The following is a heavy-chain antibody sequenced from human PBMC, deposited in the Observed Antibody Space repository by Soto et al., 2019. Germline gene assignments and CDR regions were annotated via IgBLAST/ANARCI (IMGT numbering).Heavy chain of an antibody. CDR3: AKKGPRAVTTSLDY. J-gene: IGHJ4*02. D-gene: IGHD4-4*01. V-gene: IGHV3-23*01. CDR1: GFIFSNYA. CDR2: VSANADGT. Sequence: PGGSLRLSCAASGFIFSNYAMNWVRQAPGKGLEWVSFVSANADGTFYADSVKGRFSISRDNSKNTLYLQMNNLRAEDTAIYYRAKKGPRAVTTSLDYWGQGTLVTVSS.